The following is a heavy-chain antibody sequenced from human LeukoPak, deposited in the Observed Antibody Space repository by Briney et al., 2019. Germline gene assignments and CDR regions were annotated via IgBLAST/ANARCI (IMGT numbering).Heavy chain of an antibody. CDR3: ARSNYYDSSGYVNWFDP. V-gene: IGHV4-59*01. J-gene: IGHJ5*02. CDR2: IYYSGST. Sequence: PSETLALTCTVSGGSISSYYWSWIRQPPGKGLEWIGYIYYSGSTNYNPSLKSRVTISVDTSKNQFSLKLSSVTAADTAVYYCARSNYYDSSGYVNWFDPWGQGTLVTVSS. D-gene: IGHD3-22*01. CDR1: GGSISSYY.